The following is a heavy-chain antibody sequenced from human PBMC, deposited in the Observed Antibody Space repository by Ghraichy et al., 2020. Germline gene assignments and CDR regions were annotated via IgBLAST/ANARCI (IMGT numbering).Heavy chain of an antibody. J-gene: IGHJ6*03. CDR2: IYYSGST. CDR3: ARVGYDFWSVEDYYMDV. V-gene: IGHV4-59*01. Sequence: TLSLTCTVSGGSISSYYWSWIRQPPGKGLEWIGYIYYSGSTNYNPSLKSRVTISVDTSKNQFSLKLSSVTAADTAVYYCARVGYDFWSVEDYYMDVWGKGTTVTVSS. D-gene: IGHD3-3*01. CDR1: GGSISSYY.